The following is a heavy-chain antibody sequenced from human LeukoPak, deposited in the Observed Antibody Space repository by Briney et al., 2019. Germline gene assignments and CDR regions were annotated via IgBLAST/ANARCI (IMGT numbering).Heavy chain of an antibody. CDR2: ITGGGGA. CDR3: GRDPNGDYVGAFDF. D-gene: IGHD4-17*01. V-gene: IGHV3-23*01. J-gene: IGHJ3*01. CDR1: GFTFSSYA. Sequence: GGSLRLSCAASGFTFSSYAMTWVRQAPGRGLEWVSSITGGGGASYADSVKGRFTVSRDNSQSTLYLQMNGLRAEDTAIYYCGRDPNGDYVGAFDFWVQGTLVTVSS.